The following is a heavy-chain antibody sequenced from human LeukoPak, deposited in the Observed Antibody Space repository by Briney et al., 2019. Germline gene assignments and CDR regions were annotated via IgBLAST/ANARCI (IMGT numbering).Heavy chain of an antibody. CDR3: ARGGGGVTPLVYFDY. V-gene: IGHV4-61*02. J-gene: IGHJ4*02. CDR1: GGSISSGSYY. Sequence: KTSETLSLTCTVSGGSISSGSYYWSWIRQPAGKGLEWIGRIYTSGSTNYNPSLKSRVTISVDTSMNQFSLKLSSVTAADTAVYYCARGGGGVTPLVYFDYWGQGTLVTVSS. D-gene: IGHD2-21*02. CDR2: IYTSGST.